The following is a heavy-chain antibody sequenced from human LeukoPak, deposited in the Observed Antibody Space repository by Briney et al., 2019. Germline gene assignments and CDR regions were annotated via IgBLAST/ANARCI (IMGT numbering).Heavy chain of an antibody. D-gene: IGHD1-26*01. J-gene: IGHJ5*02. CDR3: ARQATSIVGATTNWFDP. Sequence: SVEVSCKASGGTFSSYTISWVRQAPGQGLEWMGRIIPILGIANYAQKFQGRVTITADKSTSTAYMELSSLRSEDTAVYYCARQATSIVGATTNWFDPRGQGTLVTVSS. CDR1: GGTFSSYT. CDR2: IIPILGIA. V-gene: IGHV1-69*02.